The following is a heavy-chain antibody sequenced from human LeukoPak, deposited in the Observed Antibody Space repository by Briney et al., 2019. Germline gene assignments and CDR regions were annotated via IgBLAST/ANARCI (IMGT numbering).Heavy chain of an antibody. Sequence: GGSLRLSCAASGLTLSSNNTSGGCDAPEKGLGGVSVIYSGGSTYNADSVTGRCTISRDNSKNTVYLQLNSLRAEDTAVYYCARYYYDSSGYPYYFDYWGQGTLVTVSS. CDR3: ARYYYDSSGYPYYFDY. CDR1: GLTLSSNN. D-gene: IGHD3-22*01. CDR2: IYSGGST. J-gene: IGHJ4*02. V-gene: IGHV3-53*01.